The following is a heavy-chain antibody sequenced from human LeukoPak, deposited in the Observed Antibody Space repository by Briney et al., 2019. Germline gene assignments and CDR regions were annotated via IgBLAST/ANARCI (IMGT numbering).Heavy chain of an antibody. CDR2: ISSSSAYI. V-gene: IGHV3-21*01. Sequence: GGSLRLSCAASGFTFSSYSMNWVRQAPGKGLEWVSSISSSSAYIYYADSVKGRFTISRDNAKNSLYLQMNSPRAEDTAVYFCARTTVTPSWFDPWGQGTLVTVSS. CDR3: ARTTVTPSWFDP. D-gene: IGHD4-17*01. J-gene: IGHJ5*02. CDR1: GFTFSSYS.